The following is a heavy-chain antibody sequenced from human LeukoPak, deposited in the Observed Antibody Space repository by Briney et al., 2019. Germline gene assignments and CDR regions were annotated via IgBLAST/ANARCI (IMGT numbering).Heavy chain of an antibody. D-gene: IGHD6-13*01. V-gene: IGHV4-59*01. Sequence: SETLSLTCTVSGGSIRSYYWSWIRQPPGKGLEWIGYIYYSGSTNYNPSLKSRVTRSVDTSKNQFSLKLSSVTAADTAVYYSARVYYSSSYDYWYFDLWGSGTLVTVSS. CDR1: GGSIRSYY. CDR2: IYYSGST. CDR3: ARVYYSSSYDYWYFDL. J-gene: IGHJ2*01.